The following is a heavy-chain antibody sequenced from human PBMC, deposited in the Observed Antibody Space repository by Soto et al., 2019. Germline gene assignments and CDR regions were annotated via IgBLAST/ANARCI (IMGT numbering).Heavy chain of an antibody. Sequence: QVQLQESGPGLVKPSETLSLTCTVSGGSISSYYWRWIRQPPGKGLEWIGYIYYSGSTNYNPSLKSRVTISVDTSKNQFSLKLSSVTAADTAVYYCARGMGHSAVYYYYGMDVWGQGTTVTVSS. CDR1: GGSISSYY. CDR3: ARGMGHSAVYYYYGMDV. J-gene: IGHJ6*02. CDR2: IYYSGST. D-gene: IGHD1-26*01. V-gene: IGHV4-59*01.